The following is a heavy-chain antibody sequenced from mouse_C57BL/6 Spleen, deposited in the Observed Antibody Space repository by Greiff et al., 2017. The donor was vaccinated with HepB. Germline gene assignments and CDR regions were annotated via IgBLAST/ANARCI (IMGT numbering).Heavy chain of an antibody. V-gene: IGHV1-80*01. CDR3: ARGDYYYGSSYEEFAD. J-gene: IGHJ3*01. D-gene: IGHD1-1*01. CDR2: IYPGDGDT. CDR1: GYAFSSYW. Sequence: QVQLQQSGAELVKPGASVKISCKASGYAFSSYWMNWVKQRPGKGLEWLGQIYPGDGDTNYNGKFKGKATLTADKSSSTAYMQLSSLTSEDSAVYFGARGDYYYGSSYEEFADWGQGTHVTVAA.